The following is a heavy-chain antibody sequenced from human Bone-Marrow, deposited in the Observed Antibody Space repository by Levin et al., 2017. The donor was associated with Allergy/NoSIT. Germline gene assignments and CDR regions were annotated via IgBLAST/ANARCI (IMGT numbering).Heavy chain of an antibody. Sequence: GESLKISCAASGFTFSNYWMSWVRQAPGKGLEWVANIKQDGSEKYYVDSVKGRFTISRDNAKNSLYLQMNSLRVEDTAVYYCARDRGSSSWTPSGYWGQGTLVTVSS. D-gene: IGHD6-13*01. CDR2: IKQDGSEK. CDR1: GFTFSNYW. J-gene: IGHJ4*02. V-gene: IGHV3-7*04. CDR3: ARDRGSSSWTPSGY.